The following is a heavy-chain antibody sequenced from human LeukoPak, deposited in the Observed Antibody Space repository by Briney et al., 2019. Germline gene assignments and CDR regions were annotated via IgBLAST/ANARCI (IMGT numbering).Heavy chain of an antibody. CDR2: ISSSGSII. CDR3: ARDSQYYDFWSGSNYYYYMDV. CDR1: EISITTTY. J-gene: IGHJ6*03. V-gene: IGHV3-11*04. Sequence: PGGSLRLSCAVSEISITTTYMSWIRQAPGKGLEWVSYISSSGSIIYYADSVKGRFTISRDNAKNSLYLQMNSLRAEDTAVYYCARDSQYYDFWSGSNYYYYMDVWGKGTTVTVSS. D-gene: IGHD3-3*01.